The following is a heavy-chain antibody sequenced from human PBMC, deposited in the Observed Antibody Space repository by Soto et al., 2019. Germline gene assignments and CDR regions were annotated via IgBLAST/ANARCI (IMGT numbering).Heavy chain of an antibody. J-gene: IGHJ6*02. CDR3: ASGYCSSTSCPTLYGMDV. CDR1: GGTFSSYA. V-gene: IGHV1-69*13. CDR2: IIPIFGTA. D-gene: IGHD2-2*03. Sequence: GASVKVSCKASGGTFSSYAISWVRQAPGQGLEWMGGIIPIFGTANYAQKFQGRVTIIADESTSTAYMELSSLRSEDTAVYYCASGYCSSTSCPTLYGMDVWGQGTTVTVSS.